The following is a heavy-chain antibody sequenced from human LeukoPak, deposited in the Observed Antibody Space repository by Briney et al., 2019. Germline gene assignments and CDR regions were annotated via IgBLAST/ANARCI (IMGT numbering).Heavy chain of an antibody. CDR3: ARAPLLWFGEGQGYFDY. J-gene: IGHJ4*02. CDR1: GGSFSGYY. V-gene: IGHV4-34*01. CDR2: INHSGST. Sequence: SETLSLTCAVYGGSFSGYYWSWIRQPPGKGLEWIGEINHSGSTNYNPSLKSRVTMSVDTSKNQFSLKLSSVTAADTAVYYCARAPLLWFGEGQGYFDYWGQGTLVTVSS. D-gene: IGHD3-10*01.